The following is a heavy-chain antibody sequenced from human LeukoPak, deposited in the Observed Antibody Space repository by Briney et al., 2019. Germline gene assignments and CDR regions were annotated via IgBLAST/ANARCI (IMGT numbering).Heavy chain of an antibody. D-gene: IGHD3-22*01. CDR1: GGSFSGYY. CDR3: VYDSSGYIDY. V-gene: IGHV4-34*01. J-gene: IGHJ4*02. Sequence: PSETLSLTCAVYGGSFSGYYWSWIRQPPGKGLEWIGEINHSGSTNYNPSLKSRVTISVDTSKNQFSLKLSSVTAVDTAVYYCVYDSSGYIDYWGQGTLVTVSS. CDR2: INHSGST.